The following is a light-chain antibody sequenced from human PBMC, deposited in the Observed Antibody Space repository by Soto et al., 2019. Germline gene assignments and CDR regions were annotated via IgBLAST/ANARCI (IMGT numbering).Light chain of an antibody. CDR3: QQANSFPYT. CDR1: QGISNW. CDR2: AAS. V-gene: IGKV1-12*01. J-gene: IGKJ2*01. Sequence: DIPMTQSPSSVSASVGDRVTITCRASQGISNWLAWYQQEPGKAPKLLIYAASTLRRGVPSRLRGSGSGTDFTFTISSLQPEDFATYYCQQANSFPYTFGQGTKVEIK.